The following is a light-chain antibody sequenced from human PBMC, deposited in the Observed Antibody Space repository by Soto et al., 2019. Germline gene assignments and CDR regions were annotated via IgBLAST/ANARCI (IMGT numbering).Light chain of an antibody. V-gene: IGLV2-14*01. CDR1: SGDVGSYKY. Sequence: QSVLTQPASVFGSPGQSISVSCTGSSGDVGSYKYVSWYQQHPGKSPKLIIYEVNKRPSGVSDRFSGSKSGNTASLTISGLQAEDEADYYCSSYTITSTLVIFGGGTQLTVL. CDR3: SSYTITSTLVI. CDR2: EVN. J-gene: IGLJ2*01.